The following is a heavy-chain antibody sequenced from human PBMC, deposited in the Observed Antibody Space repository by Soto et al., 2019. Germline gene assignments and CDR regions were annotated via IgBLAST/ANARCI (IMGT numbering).Heavy chain of an antibody. D-gene: IGHD2-21*02. V-gene: IGHV2-5*02. Sequence: QITLKESGPTLVKPTQTLTLTCTFSGFSLRTSRVGVGWIRQPPGKALEWLALIYWDDDKSYSPSLKSRLTKSXAXSXNXXVLTMTNLEPAETPTHYCAHRRTYCGGVCYSGFDFWGQGTLVTVSS. CDR3: AHRRTYCGGVCYSGFDF. J-gene: IGHJ4*02. CDR2: IYWDDDK. CDR1: GFSLRTSRVG.